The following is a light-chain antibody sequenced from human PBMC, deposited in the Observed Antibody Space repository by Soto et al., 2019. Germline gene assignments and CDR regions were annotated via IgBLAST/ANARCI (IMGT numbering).Light chain of an antibody. Sequence: EIVLTQSPATLSLSPGERATLSCGASQSVSSSYLAWYQQKPGLAPRLLIYDSSYRATGIPDRFSGSGSGTDFTLTISRLEPEEFAVYYCQQYGSSPQTFGQGTKVEIK. V-gene: IGKV3D-20*01. J-gene: IGKJ2*01. CDR1: QSVSSSY. CDR3: QQYGSSPQT. CDR2: DSS.